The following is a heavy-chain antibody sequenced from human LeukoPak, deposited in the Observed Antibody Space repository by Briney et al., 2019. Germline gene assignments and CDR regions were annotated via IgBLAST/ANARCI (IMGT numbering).Heavy chain of an antibody. Sequence: SETLSLTCAVYGGSFSGYYWSWIRQPPGKGLEWIGEINHSGSTNYNPSLKSRVTISVDTSKNQFSLKLSSVTAADTAVYYCATYGMNGMDVWGQGTTVTVSS. CDR1: GGSFSGYY. CDR2: INHSGST. V-gene: IGHV4-34*01. D-gene: IGHD3-10*01. J-gene: IGHJ6*02. CDR3: ATYGMNGMDV.